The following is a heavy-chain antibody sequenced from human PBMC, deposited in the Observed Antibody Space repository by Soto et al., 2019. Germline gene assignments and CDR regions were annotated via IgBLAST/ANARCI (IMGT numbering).Heavy chain of an antibody. Sequence: SETLSLTCTVSGYSISSGYYWGWIRQPPGKGLEWIGSIYHSGSTYYNPSLKSRVTISVDTSKNQFSLKLSSVTAADTAVYYCARARNDVDYWGQGTLVTVSS. D-gene: IGHD1-1*01. V-gene: IGHV4-38-2*02. CDR2: IYHSGST. CDR1: GYSISSGYY. CDR3: ARARNDVDY. J-gene: IGHJ4*02.